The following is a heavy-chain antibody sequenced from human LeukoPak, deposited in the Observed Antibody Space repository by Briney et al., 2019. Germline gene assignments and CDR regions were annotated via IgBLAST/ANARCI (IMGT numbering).Heavy chain of an antibody. CDR2: IRYDGSNK. V-gene: IGHV3-30*02. D-gene: IGHD3-22*01. CDR1: GFTFSSYG. Sequence: PGGSLRLSCAASGFTFSSYGMHWVRQAPGKGLEWVAFIRYDGSNKYYADSVKGRFTISRDNSKNTLYLQMNSLRAEDTAVYYCAKGLGGSSGYLNWFDPWGQGTLVTVSS. CDR3: AKGLGGSSGYLNWFDP. J-gene: IGHJ5*02.